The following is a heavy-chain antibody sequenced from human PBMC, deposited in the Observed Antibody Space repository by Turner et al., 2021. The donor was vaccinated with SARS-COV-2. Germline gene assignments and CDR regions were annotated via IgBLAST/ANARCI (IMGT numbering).Heavy chain of an antibody. CDR1: AGSFSAYY. CDR2: INHRGST. J-gene: IGHJ4*02. CDR3: ARVVMIASTPANFDS. V-gene: IGHV4-34*01. D-gene: IGHD2-15*01. Sequence: QVHLQTWGAGLLKPSETLSLTCAVSAGSFSAYYWSWIRQPPGKGLQWIGEINHRGSTSYNPSHKSRVTISVDTSKSQFSLKLNAVTAADTAVYYCARVVMIASTPANFDSWGQGTLVTVSS.